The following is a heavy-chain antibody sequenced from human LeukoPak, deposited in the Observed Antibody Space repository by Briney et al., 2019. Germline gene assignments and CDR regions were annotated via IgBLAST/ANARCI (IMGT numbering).Heavy chain of an antibody. Sequence: GGSLRLSCAASGFTFSSYWMSWVRQAPGKGLEWVANIKQDGSEKYYVDSVKGRFTISRDNAKNSLYLQMNSLRAEDTAVYYCASNLPIIDFGLTYYYGSSGYENDYWGQGTLVTVSS. CDR2: IKQDGSEK. V-gene: IGHV3-7*01. D-gene: IGHD3-22*01. CDR1: GFTFSSYW. CDR3: ASNLPIIDFGLTYYYGSSGYENDY. J-gene: IGHJ4*02.